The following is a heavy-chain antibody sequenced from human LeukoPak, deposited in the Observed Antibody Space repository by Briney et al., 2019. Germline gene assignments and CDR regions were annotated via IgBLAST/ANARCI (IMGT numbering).Heavy chain of an antibody. D-gene: IGHD2-2*01. CDR2: INEGSSII. J-gene: IGHJ5*01. V-gene: IGHV3-48*04. Sequence: GGSLRLSCAASGFSFSIYSLTWVRQAPGKGLEWIAYINEGSSIIYYAVSVEGRFTVSRDNAKNSLYLQMNSLRGDDTAVYYCARGFGTSWFYSWGQRTLVTVSS. CDR3: ARGFGTSWFYS. CDR1: GFSFSIYS.